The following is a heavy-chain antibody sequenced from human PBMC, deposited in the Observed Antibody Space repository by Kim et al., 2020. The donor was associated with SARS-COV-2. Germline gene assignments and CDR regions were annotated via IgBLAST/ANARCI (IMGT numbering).Heavy chain of an antibody. J-gene: IGHJ4*02. V-gene: IGHV3-23*01. CDR3: AKDQRFGEGN. Sequence: GGSLRLSCAASGFTFSSYAMSWVRQAPGKGLERVSAISGTGITTYYADSVKGRFTISRDNSKNTLSLQMNSLRAEDTAVYYCAKDQRFGEGNWGQGTLVTVSS. CDR1: GFTFSSYA. D-gene: IGHD3-10*01. CDR2: ISGTGITT.